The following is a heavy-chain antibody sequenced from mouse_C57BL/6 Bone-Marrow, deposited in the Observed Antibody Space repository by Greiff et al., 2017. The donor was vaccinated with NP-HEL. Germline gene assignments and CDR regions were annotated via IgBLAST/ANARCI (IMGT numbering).Heavy chain of an antibody. V-gene: IGHV1-5*01. Sequence: VQLQQSGTVLARPGASVKMSCKTSGYTFTSYWMHWVKQRPGQGLEWIGAIYPGNSDTSYNQKFKGKAKLTAVTSASTPYMALSSLTTEDSAVCYCTRMGGSWYFDVWGTGTTVTVSS. CDR3: TRMGGSWYFDV. CDR1: GYTFTSYW. CDR2: IYPGNSDT. J-gene: IGHJ1*03. D-gene: IGHD1-1*01.